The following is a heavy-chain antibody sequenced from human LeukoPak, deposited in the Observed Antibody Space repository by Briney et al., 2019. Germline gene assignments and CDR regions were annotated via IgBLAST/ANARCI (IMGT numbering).Heavy chain of an antibody. J-gene: IGHJ4*02. V-gene: IGHV1-69*06. CDR1: GYTFTSYG. Sequence: GASVKVSFKGSGYTFTSYGISWVRQAPGQGREWMGRIIPIFGTANYAQKLQGRVTITPDKSTSTASMELSSLRSEDTAVYYCVREAIVVPITKYFDYWGQGTLVTVSS. D-gene: IGHD3-22*01. CDR2: IIPIFGTA. CDR3: VREAIVVPITKYFDY.